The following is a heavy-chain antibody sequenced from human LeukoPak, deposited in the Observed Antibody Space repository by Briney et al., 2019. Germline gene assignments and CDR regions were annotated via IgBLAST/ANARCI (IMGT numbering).Heavy chain of an antibody. D-gene: IGHD2-15*01. CDR1: GMKFSDAW. CDR3: AKDRGGSAQLGDAFDV. V-gene: IGHV3-21*04. J-gene: IGHJ3*01. Sequence: GGSLRLSCAASGMKFSDAWMNWVRQAPGKGLEWVSSISSSSSYIYYADSVKGRFTISRDNAKNSLYLQMNSLRAEDTALYYCAKDRGGSAQLGDAFDVWGQGTMVSVSS. CDR2: ISSSSSYI.